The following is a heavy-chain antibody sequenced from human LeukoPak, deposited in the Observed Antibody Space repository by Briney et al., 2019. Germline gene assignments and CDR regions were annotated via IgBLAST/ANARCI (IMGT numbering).Heavy chain of an antibody. CDR3: AKVGDFYGDYVGYFDY. J-gene: IGHJ4*02. V-gene: IGHV3-23*01. D-gene: IGHD4-17*01. Sequence: GGSLRLSCAASGFTFSSYAMSWVRQAPGKGLDWVSAISGSGGSTYCADSVKGRFTISRDNSKNTLYLKMNSLRAEDTAVYYCAKVGDFYGDYVGYFDYWGQGTLVTVSS. CDR1: GFTFSSYA. CDR2: ISGSGGST.